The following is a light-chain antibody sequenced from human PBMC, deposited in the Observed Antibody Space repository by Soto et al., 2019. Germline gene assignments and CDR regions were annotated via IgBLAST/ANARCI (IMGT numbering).Light chain of an antibody. CDR2: GAS. J-gene: IGKJ5*01. V-gene: IGKV3-20*01. CDR1: QTTSPKY. CDR3: QHFGSSAPVI. Sequence: EIELTQSPGTLSLSPGESATLSCRVSQTTSPKYVAWYQQRRGLAPRLLVYGASKRAAGIPDRFRGSGSGSEFSLTISGLEPEDFALYFCQHFGSSAPVIFGQGTRLDVK.